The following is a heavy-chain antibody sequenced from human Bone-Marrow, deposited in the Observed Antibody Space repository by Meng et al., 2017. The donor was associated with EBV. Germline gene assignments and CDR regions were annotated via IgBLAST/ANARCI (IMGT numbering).Heavy chain of an antibody. Sequence: EVRLVELGGGLIQHVGSLGLSLPASWFIVSNNYMSGVRQAPGKGLECVSVIYSGGTTYYADSVKGRFTMSRDNSKNTLYLQMNSLRAEDTALYYCASCGGDCYWGAYWGQGTLVTVSS. V-gene: IGHV3-53*01. CDR2: IYSGGTT. CDR1: WFIVSNNY. CDR3: ASCGGDCYWGAY. D-gene: IGHD2-21*01. J-gene: IGHJ4*02.